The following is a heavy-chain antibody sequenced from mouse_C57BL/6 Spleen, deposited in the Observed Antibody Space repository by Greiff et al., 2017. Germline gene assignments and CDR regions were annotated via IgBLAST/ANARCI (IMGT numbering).Heavy chain of an antibody. V-gene: IGHV1-39*01. Sequence: VQLQHSGPELVKPGASVKISCKASGYSFTDYNMNWVKQSNGKSLEWIGVINPNYGTTSYNQKFKGKATLTVDQSSSTAYMQLNSLTSEDSAVYYCARSAQVADYYAMDYWGQGTSVTVSS. CDR2: INPNYGTT. CDR3: ARSAQVADYYAMDY. J-gene: IGHJ4*01. D-gene: IGHD3-2*02. CDR1: GYSFTDYN.